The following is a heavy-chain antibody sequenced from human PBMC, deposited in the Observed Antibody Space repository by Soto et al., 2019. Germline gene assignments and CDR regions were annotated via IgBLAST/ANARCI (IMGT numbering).Heavy chain of an antibody. CDR3: WRHDKTALPPLDS. D-gene: IGHD1-1*01. CDR1: GAGDTFSNYG. CDR2: TIPAFGTA. V-gene: IGHV1-69*06. J-gene: IGHJ4*02. Sequence: QVHLVQSGAEVKSPGSAVKVSCKVSGAGDTFSNYGLNWMRQAPGQGLEWMGGTIPAFGTANYAQKFQGRVTITADTSPTTAYMELSSLRSDDTAVYYCWRHDKTALPPLDSWGQETPVSVSS.